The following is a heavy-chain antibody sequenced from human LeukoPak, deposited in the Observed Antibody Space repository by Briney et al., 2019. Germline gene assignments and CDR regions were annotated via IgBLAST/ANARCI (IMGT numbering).Heavy chain of an antibody. CDR3: ARDYDFWSGYRTWFDP. J-gene: IGHJ5*02. CDR2: ISAYNGNT. D-gene: IGHD3-3*01. CDR1: GYTFTSYG. V-gene: IGHV1-18*01. Sequence: GASVKVSCKASGYTFTSYGISWVRQAPGQGLEWMGWISAYNGNTNYAQKLQGRVTMTTDTSTSTAYMELRSLRSDDTAVYYCARDYDFWSGYRTWFDPWGQGTLVTVSS.